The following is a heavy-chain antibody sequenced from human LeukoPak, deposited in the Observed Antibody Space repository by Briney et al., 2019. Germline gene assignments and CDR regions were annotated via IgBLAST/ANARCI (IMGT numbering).Heavy chain of an antibody. CDR1: GGSFSGYY. J-gene: IGHJ4*02. D-gene: IGHD7-27*01. CDR2: INHSGST. Sequence: SEPLSLTCAVYGGSFSGYYWSWIPQPPGKGLEGNGEINHSGSTNYNPSLKSRVTISVDTSKNQFSRKLSSVTAADTAVYYCARGWGQLRDYWGQGTLVTVSS. V-gene: IGHV4-34*01. CDR3: ARGWGQLRDY.